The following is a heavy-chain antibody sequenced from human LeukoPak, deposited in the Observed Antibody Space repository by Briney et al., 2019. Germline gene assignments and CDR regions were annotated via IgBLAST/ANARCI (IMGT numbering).Heavy chain of an antibody. CDR3: ARYPEERFSQSYDFWSGYYPRYYYYYMDV. J-gene: IGHJ6*03. V-gene: IGHV3-7*01. CDR2: IKQDGSEK. D-gene: IGHD3-3*01. Sequence: GGSLRLSCAASGFTFSSYWMSWVRQAPGKGLEWVANIKQDGSEKYYVDSVKGRFTISRDNAKNSLYLQMNSLRAEDAAVYYCARYPEERFSQSYDFWSGYYPRYYYYYMDVWGKGTTVTVSS. CDR1: GFTFSSYW.